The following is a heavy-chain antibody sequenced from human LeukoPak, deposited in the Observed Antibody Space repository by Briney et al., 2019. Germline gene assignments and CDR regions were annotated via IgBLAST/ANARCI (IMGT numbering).Heavy chain of an antibody. CDR2: ISYDGTNK. CDR3: ARGGYSSSWHAFDY. CDR1: GFTFSSYA. Sequence: GGSLRLSCAASGFTFSSYAMDWVRQAPGKGLEWVAVISYDGTNKYYADSVKGRFTISRDNPKNTLYLQMNSLRAEDTAVYYCARGGYSSSWHAFDYWGQGTPVTVSS. D-gene: IGHD6-13*01. V-gene: IGHV3-30*04. J-gene: IGHJ4*02.